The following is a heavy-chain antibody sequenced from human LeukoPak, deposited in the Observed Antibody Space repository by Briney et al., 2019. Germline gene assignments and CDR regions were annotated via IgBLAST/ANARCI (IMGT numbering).Heavy chain of an antibody. V-gene: IGHV1-18*04. CDR3: ARDRRRQQLVRAYYYYGMDV. CDR1: GYTFTSYG. CDR2: ISAYNGNT. J-gene: IGHJ6*04. D-gene: IGHD6-13*01. Sequence: GASVKASCKASGYTFTSYGISWVRQAPGQGLEWMGWISAYNGNTNYAQKLRGRVTMTTDTSTSTAYMELRSLRSDDTAVYYCARDRRRQQLVRAYYYYGMDVWGKGTTVTVSS.